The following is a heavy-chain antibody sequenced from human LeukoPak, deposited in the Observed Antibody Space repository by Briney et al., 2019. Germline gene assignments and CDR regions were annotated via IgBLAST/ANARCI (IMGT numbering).Heavy chain of an antibody. J-gene: IGHJ4*02. V-gene: IGHV3-15*01. D-gene: IGHD5-12*01. Sequence: GGSLRLSCAASGFIFSNAWMNWVRQAPGKGLEWVGRIKSKTEGGTTDYAARVKGRFTISRDESQNTVDLQIRSLTAEDTAMYFCTTTYIVASTRKFGDYWGQGTLVVVSS. CDR2: IKSKTEGGTT. CDR3: TTTYIVASTRKFGDY. CDR1: GFIFSNAW.